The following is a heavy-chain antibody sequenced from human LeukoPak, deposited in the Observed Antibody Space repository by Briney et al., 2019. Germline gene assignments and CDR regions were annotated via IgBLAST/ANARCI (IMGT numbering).Heavy chain of an antibody. D-gene: IGHD1-1*01. CDR1: GFTFSGSA. J-gene: IGHJ4*02. CDR2: IRSKANSYAT. CDR3: AKVDNWKYGHHDY. Sequence: QSGGSLRLSCAASGFTFSGSAMHWVRQASGKGLEWVGRIRSKANSYATAYAASVKGRFTISRDNSKNTLYMQMNSLRAEDTAVYYCAKVDNWKYGHHDYWGQGTLVTVSS. V-gene: IGHV3-73*01.